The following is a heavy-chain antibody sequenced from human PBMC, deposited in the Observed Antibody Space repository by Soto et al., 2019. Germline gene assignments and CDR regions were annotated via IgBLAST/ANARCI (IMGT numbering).Heavy chain of an antibody. CDR3: ASRARGATARFDY. CDR2: IRSSSSYI. D-gene: IGHD5-18*01. J-gene: IGHJ4*02. Sequence: PGGSLRLSCAASGFTFSSYSMNWVRQAPGNGLEWVSSIRSSSSYIYYADSVKGRFTISRDNAKNSLYLQMNSLRAEDTAVYYCASRARGATARFDYWGQGTLVTVSS. CDR1: GFTFSSYS. V-gene: IGHV3-21*01.